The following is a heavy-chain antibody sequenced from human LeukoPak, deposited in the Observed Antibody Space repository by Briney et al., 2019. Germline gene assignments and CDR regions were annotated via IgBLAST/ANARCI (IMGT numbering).Heavy chain of an antibody. Sequence: GGSLRLSCAASGFTFSSYAMSWVRQAPGKGMEWVSAISGSGGSTYYADCVKGRFTMSRDKTKNTLYLQMNSLRAEDTAVYYCAKRREGIRSFDYWGQGTLVTVSS. D-gene: IGHD5-18*01. CDR1: GFTFSSYA. J-gene: IGHJ4*02. CDR2: ISGSGGST. V-gene: IGHV3-23*01. CDR3: AKRREGIRSFDY.